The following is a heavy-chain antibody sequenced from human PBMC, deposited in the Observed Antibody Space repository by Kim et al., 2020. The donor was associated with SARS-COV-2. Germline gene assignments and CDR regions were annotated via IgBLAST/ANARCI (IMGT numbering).Heavy chain of an antibody. Sequence: SETLSLTCAVYGGSFSGYYWSWIRQPPGKGLEWIGEINHSGSTNYNPSLKSRVTISVDTSKNQFSLKLSSVTAADTAVYYCARGPRILIAAASNPRGRFDPWGQGTLVTVSS. J-gene: IGHJ5*02. D-gene: IGHD6-13*01. V-gene: IGHV4-34*01. CDR2: INHSGST. CDR1: GGSFSGYY. CDR3: ARGPRILIAAASNPRGRFDP.